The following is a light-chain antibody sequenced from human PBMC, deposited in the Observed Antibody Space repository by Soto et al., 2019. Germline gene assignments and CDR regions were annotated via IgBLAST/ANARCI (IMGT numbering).Light chain of an antibody. J-gene: IGKJ1*01. V-gene: IGKV3-20*01. CDR3: QQYESSWT. CDR1: QSISSTF. CDR2: GAS. Sequence: EIVLTKSPGTLSLSPGEGATLSCMASQSISSTFLAWSQHKPGQAPRVLIYGASRRAAGIPDRFSGSGSGTYVTLTISRLEPEDFAVYYCQQYESSWTFGQGTKLEVK.